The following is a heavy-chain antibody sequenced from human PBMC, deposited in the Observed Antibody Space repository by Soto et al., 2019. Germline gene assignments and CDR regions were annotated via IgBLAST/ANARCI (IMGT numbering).Heavy chain of an antibody. CDR3: ARNVDP. CDR1: GFSFSNYN. Sequence: GQLVESGGGVVQPGGSLRLSCVASGFSFSNYNMKWVRQAPGKGLEWLSYISIDNITKYYEGSVRGRFTISRDSAKTSLYLQMNSLRDDDTAVYFCARNVDPWGQGTMVTVSS. CDR2: ISIDNITK. D-gene: IGHD2-21*01. V-gene: IGHV3-48*02. J-gene: IGHJ3*01.